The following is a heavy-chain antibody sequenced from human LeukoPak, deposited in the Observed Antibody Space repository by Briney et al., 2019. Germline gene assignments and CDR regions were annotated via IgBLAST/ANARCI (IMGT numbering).Heavy chain of an antibody. D-gene: IGHD3-9*01. CDR3: TKDPGHVIRSFDYSEY. V-gene: IGHV3-21*01. Sequence: GGSLRLSCAASGFTFSTYSMNWVRQAPGKGLEWVSSISSNSRYIYYADSVKGRFTISRDNARSSLFLQMNSLRAEDTAVYYCTKDPGHVIRSFDYSEYWGQGTRVTVSS. CDR2: ISSNSRYI. CDR1: GFTFSTYS. J-gene: IGHJ4*02.